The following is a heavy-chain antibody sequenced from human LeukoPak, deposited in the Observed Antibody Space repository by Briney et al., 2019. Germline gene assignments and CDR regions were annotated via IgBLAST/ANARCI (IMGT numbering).Heavy chain of an antibody. D-gene: IGHD3-10*01. J-gene: IGHJ3*02. Sequence: GRSLRLSCAASGFTFDDYAMHWVRQTPGKGLEWVSGISWNSGSIGYADSVKGRFTISRDNAKNSLYLQMNSLRAEDTAVYYCARSFRYHGSGSLEAFDIWGQGTMVTVSS. V-gene: IGHV3-9*01. CDR2: ISWNSGSI. CDR1: GFTFDDYA. CDR3: ARSFRYHGSGSLEAFDI.